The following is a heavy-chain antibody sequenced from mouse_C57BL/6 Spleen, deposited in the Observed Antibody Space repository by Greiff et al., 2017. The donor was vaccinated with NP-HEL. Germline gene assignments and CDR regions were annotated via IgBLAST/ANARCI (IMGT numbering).Heavy chain of an antibody. CDR2: FYPGSGSI. Sequence: QVQLKESGAELVKPGASVKLSCKASGYTFTEYTIHWVKQRSGQGLEWIGWFYPGSGSIKYNEKFKDKATLTADKSSSTVYMELSRLTSEDSAVYFCARHEGDYYGSSYAMDYWGQGTSVTVSS. J-gene: IGHJ4*01. D-gene: IGHD1-1*01. CDR1: GYTFTEYT. V-gene: IGHV1-62-2*01. CDR3: ARHEGDYYGSSYAMDY.